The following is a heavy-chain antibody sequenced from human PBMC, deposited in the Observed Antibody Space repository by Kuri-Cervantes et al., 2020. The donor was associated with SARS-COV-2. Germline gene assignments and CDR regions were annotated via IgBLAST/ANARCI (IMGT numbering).Heavy chain of an antibody. Sequence: GSLRLSCAVSGYSISSGYYWGWIRQPPGKGLEWIGSIYHSGSTYYNPSLKSRVTISVDTSKNQFSLKLSSVTAADTAVYYCARAPGYYDSSGYYNNYFDYWGQGTLVTVSS. CDR3: ARAPGYYDSSGYYNNYFDY. CDR2: IYHSGST. J-gene: IGHJ4*02. V-gene: IGHV4-38-2*01. CDR1: GYSISSGYY. D-gene: IGHD3-22*01.